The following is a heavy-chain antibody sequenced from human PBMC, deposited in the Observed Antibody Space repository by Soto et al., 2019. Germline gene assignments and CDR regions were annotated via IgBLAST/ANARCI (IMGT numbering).Heavy chain of an antibody. CDR2: IGGSGGYK. J-gene: IGHJ4*02. CDR1: GFFFSSYA. V-gene: IGHV3-23*01. Sequence: EVQLLESGGGLVQPGGSLRLSCAASGFFFSSYAMSWVRQAPGKGLEWVSGIGGSGGYKSYADSVKGRFTISRDNSKNTLYLQMESLGAEDTAVYYCAKDAAMVSSTFNYFDSWGQGTLVAVSS. CDR3: AKDAAMVSSTFNYFDS. D-gene: IGHD6-13*01.